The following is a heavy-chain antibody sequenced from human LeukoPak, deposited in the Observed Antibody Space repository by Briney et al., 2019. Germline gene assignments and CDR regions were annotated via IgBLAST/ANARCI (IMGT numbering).Heavy chain of an antibody. J-gene: IGHJ4*02. CDR3: ARGGGPDTAMNLDY. Sequence: GRSLRLSCAASGFTFSRFAMRWVRQAPDKGLEWVAVISYDGSNKYYADSVKGRFTISRDNSKNTVFLQMNSLRPEDTAVYYCARGGGPDTAMNLDYWGQGTLVTVSS. CDR1: GFTFSRFA. D-gene: IGHD5-18*01. V-gene: IGHV3-30*04. CDR2: ISYDGSNK.